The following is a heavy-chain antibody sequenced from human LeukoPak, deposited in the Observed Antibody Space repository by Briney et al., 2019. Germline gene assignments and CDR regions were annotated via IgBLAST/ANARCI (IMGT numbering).Heavy chain of an antibody. D-gene: IGHD4-11*01. CDR3: ARVSGYSNYFDY. CDR2: ISSSSSYI. V-gene: IGHV3-21*01. Sequence: SISSSSSYISYADSVKGRFTISRDNAKNSLYLQMNSLRAEDTAVYYCARVSGYSNYFDYWGQGTLVTVSS. J-gene: IGHJ4*02.